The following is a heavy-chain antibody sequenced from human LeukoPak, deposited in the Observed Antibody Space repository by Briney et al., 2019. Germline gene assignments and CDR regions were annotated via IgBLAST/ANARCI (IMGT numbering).Heavy chain of an antibody. Sequence: GGSLRLSCAASGFTFSSYAMHWVRQAPGKGLEWMAVISYDGSNKYYADSVKGRFTISRDNSKNTLYLQMNSLRAEDTAVYYCAREFLVTMIVYRPRNWEVGENDAFDIWGQGTMVTVSS. J-gene: IGHJ3*02. CDR1: GFTFSSYA. CDR3: AREFLVTMIVYRPRNWEVGENDAFDI. CDR2: ISYDGSNK. D-gene: IGHD3-22*01. V-gene: IGHV3-30-3*01.